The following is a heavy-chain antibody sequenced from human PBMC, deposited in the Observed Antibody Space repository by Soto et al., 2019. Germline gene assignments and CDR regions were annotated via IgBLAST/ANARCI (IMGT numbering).Heavy chain of an antibody. D-gene: IGHD5-18*01. CDR3: ARLLPAALAYYFDS. V-gene: IGHV2-5*02. Sequence: QITLKESGPPLVNPTQTLTLTCAFSGFSATTSGVGVAWLRQPPGKALEWLAVIYWDDAAQYRPSLKTRLTINKATYQHQLVLTTTNMDPVDTATYYNARLLPAALAYYFDSWGQGTLVTVTS. J-gene: IGHJ4*02. CDR1: GFSATTSGVG. CDR2: IYWDDAA.